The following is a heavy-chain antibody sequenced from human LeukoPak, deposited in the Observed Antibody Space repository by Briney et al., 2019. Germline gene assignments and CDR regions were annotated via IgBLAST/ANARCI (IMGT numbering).Heavy chain of an antibody. D-gene: IGHD3-10*01. CDR3: AVTRTRGDH. J-gene: IGHJ4*02. V-gene: IGHV3-7*03. CDR1: GFTFSNYW. CDR2: INQDGNDK. Sequence: PGGSLRLSCAASGFTFSNYWMTWIRQAPGKGLEWVANINQDGNDKYYVDSVKGRFTISRDNTKSSVFPQMNSLRAEDTAVYYCAVTRTRGDHWGQGTLVTVSS.